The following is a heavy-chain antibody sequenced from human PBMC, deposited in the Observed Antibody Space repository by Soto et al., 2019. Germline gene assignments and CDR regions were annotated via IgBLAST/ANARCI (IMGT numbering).Heavy chain of an antibody. D-gene: IGHD3-10*01. J-gene: IGHJ4*02. CDR1: GFSFNSYS. V-gene: IGHV3-21*01. CDR2: ISPSSSYI. Sequence: EVQLVESGGGLVKPGGSLRLSCVASGFSFNSYSMNWVRQAPGKGLEWVSSISPSSSYIYYADSVKGRFTISRDNAKNSLYLQMNSLRAEDTAVYYCARDLAMVRGVPHYFDYWGQGTLVTVSS. CDR3: ARDLAMVRGVPHYFDY.